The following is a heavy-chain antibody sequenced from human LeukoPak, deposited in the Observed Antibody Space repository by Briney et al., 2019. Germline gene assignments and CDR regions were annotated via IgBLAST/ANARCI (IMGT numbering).Heavy chain of an antibody. CDR2: IYYSGST. CDR1: GGSISSSSYY. V-gene: IGHV4-39*01. J-gene: IGHJ3*02. D-gene: IGHD2-2*01. Sequence: SETLSLTCTVSGGSISSSSYYWGWIRQPPGKGLEWIGSIYYSGSTYYNPSLKSRVTISVDTSKNQFSLKLSSVTAADTAVYYCARREAAMGLSAFDIWGQGTMVTVSS. CDR3: ARREAAMGLSAFDI.